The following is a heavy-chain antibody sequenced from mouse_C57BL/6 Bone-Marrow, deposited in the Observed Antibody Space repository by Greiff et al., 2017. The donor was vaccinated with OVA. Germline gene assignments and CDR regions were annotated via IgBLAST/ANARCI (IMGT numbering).Heavy chain of an antibody. CDR2: ISNLAYSI. J-gene: IGHJ2*01. V-gene: IGHV5-15*01. Sequence: EVMLVESGGGLVQPGGSLKLSCAASGFTFSDYGMAWVRQAPRKGPEWVAFISNLAYSIYYADTVTGRFTISRENAKNTLYLEMSSLRSEDTAMYYCARHDGYYEYFDYWGQGTTLTVSS. CDR1: GFTFSDYG. CDR3: ARHDGYYEYFDY. D-gene: IGHD2-3*01.